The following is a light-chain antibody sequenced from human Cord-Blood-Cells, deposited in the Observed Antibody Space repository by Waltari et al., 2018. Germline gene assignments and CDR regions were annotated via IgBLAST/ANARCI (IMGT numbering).Light chain of an antibody. CDR1: NLGRKS. CDR3: QVWDSSSDHVV. CDR2: DDS. Sequence: YVLTQPPSVSVAPGKPARITCGGNNLGRKSVHWYQQKPGQAPVLVVYDDSDRPSGIPERFSGSNSGNTATLTISRVEAGDEADYYCQVWDSSSDHVVFGGGTKLTVL. V-gene: IGLV3-21*03. J-gene: IGLJ2*01.